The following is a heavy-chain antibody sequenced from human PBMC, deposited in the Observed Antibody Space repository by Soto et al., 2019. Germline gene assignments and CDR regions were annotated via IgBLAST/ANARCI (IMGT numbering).Heavy chain of an antibody. Sequence: QVQLQQWGAGLLKPSETLSLTCAVYGGSFTDYYWTWIRQPPGKGLEWIGEISHSGATNYNPSLKSRVTISEDTSKNQVSLKVTSVTAADTAVCYCARGNHYYGMDVWGQGTTVTVSS. V-gene: IGHV4-34*01. J-gene: IGHJ6*02. CDR1: GGSFTDYY. CDR2: ISHSGAT. CDR3: ARGNHYYGMDV.